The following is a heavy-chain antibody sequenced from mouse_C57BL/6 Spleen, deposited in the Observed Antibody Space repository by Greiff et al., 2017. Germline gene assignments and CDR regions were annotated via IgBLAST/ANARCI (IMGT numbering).Heavy chain of an antibody. Sequence: QVHVKQPGAELVKPGASVKMSCKASGYTFTSYWITWVKQRPGQGLEWIGDIYPGSGSTNYNEKLKSKATLTVDTSSSTAYMQLSSLTSEDSAVYYCAREDYDYDVWFAYWGQGTLVTVSA. CDR3: AREDYDYDVWFAY. J-gene: IGHJ3*01. V-gene: IGHV1-55*01. CDR1: GYTFTSYW. D-gene: IGHD2-4*01. CDR2: IYPGSGST.